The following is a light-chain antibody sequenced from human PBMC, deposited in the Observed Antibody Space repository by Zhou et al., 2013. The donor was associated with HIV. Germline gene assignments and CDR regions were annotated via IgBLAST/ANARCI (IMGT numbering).Light chain of an antibody. Sequence: EIVLTQSPVTLSLSPGERAALSCRASQSVSSSLAWYQQKPGQAPRLLIYDASNRATGIPARFSGGGSGTDFTLTISSLEPEDFAVYYCHQRTNWPWTFGQGTKVEIK. V-gene: IGKV3-11*01. CDR2: DAS. J-gene: IGKJ1*01. CDR1: QSVSSS. CDR3: HQRTNWPWT.